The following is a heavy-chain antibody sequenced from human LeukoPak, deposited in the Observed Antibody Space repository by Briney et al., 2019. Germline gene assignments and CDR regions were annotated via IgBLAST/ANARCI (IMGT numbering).Heavy chain of an antibody. V-gene: IGHV3-9*01. Sequence: PGRSLRLSCAASGFTFDDYAMHWVRHAPGKGLEWVSGISWNSGSIGYADSVKGRFTISRDNAKNSLYLQMNSLRAEDTALYYCARRVVAATNWFDPWGQGTLVTVSS. CDR3: ARRVVAATNWFDP. CDR2: ISWNSGSI. CDR1: GFTFDDYA. D-gene: IGHD2-15*01. J-gene: IGHJ5*02.